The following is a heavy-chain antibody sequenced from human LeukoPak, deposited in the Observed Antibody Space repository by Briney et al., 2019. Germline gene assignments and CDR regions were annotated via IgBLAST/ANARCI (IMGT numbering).Heavy chain of an antibody. D-gene: IGHD5-12*01. Sequence: SQTLSLTCTVSGGSISSGGYYWSWIRQPAGKGLEWIGRIYTSGSTNYNPSLKSRVTISVDTSKNQFSLKLSSVTAADTAVYYCARAGGLPAAEYFQHWGQGTLVTVSS. V-gene: IGHV4-61*02. J-gene: IGHJ1*01. CDR3: ARAGGLPAAEYFQH. CDR2: IYTSGST. CDR1: GGSISSGGYY.